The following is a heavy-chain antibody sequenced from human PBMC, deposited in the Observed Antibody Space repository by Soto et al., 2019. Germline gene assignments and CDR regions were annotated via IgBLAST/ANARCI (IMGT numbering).Heavy chain of an antibody. Sequence: LSLTFTVSGGSISSYWSWIRQPPGKGLEYIGYIYYSGSSNKNPSLKSRVTISADMSKNQFSLKLSSVTAADTAVYYCARGDGLYGGNSPPFDYWGQGTLVTVSS. CDR2: IYYSGSS. CDR1: GGSISSY. V-gene: IGHV4-59*01. CDR3: ARGDGLYGGNSPPFDY. D-gene: IGHD4-17*01. J-gene: IGHJ4*02.